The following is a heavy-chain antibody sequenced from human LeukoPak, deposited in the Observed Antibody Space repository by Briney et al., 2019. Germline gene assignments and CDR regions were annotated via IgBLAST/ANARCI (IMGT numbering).Heavy chain of an antibody. CDR1: GGSISITSYY. CDR2: IYKSGST. Sequence: PSETLSLTCTVSGGSISITSYYWGWIRQPPGKGLERIGSIYKSGSTYYNPSLKSRVTISVDTSKNQFSLKLSSVTAADTAVYYCARLWGYSYGYLDYWGQGTLVTVSS. CDR3: ARLWGYSYGYLDY. J-gene: IGHJ4*02. V-gene: IGHV4-39*01. D-gene: IGHD5-18*01.